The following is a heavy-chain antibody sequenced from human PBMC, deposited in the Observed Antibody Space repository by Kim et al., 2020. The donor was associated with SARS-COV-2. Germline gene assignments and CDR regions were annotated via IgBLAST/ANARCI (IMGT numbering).Heavy chain of an antibody. Sequence: ASVKVSCKASGYTFTSYYMHWVRQAPGQGLEWMGIINPSGGSTSYAQKFQGRVTMTRDTSTSTVYMELSSLRSEDTAVYYCARAYTAMVYFVWFDPWGQGTLVTVSS. CDR2: INPSGGST. V-gene: IGHV1-46*01. D-gene: IGHD5-18*01. CDR1: GYTFTSYY. J-gene: IGHJ5*02. CDR3: ARAYTAMVYFVWFDP.